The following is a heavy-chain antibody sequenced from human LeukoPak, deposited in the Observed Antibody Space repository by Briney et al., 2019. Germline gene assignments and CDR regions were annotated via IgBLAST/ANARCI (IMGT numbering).Heavy chain of an antibody. CDR3: ARYLITKAFDP. CDR1: GGSFSGYY. Sequence: SETLSLTCAVYGGSFSGYYWSWIRQPPGKGLEWIGYVYYTGSTEYNPSLRSRVTISLEMSKHQFSLDLTSVTAADTAVYYCARYLITKAFDPWGQGTLVTVSS. D-gene: IGHD3-16*01. CDR2: VYYTGST. J-gene: IGHJ5*02. V-gene: IGHV4-34*11.